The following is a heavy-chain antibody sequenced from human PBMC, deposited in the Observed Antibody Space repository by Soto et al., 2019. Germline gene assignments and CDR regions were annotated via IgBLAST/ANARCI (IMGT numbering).Heavy chain of an antibody. V-gene: IGHV4-31*03. J-gene: IGHJ4*02. Sequence: SETLSLTCTVSGGSITSGGYYWSWIRQHPGKGLEWIGYIYYSGFTYYNPSLKSRVTISVDTSKNQFSLKLTSVTAADTAVYYCARDKITGLFDYWGQGTLVTVSS. CDR1: GGSITSGGYY. CDR3: ARDKITGLFDY. CDR2: IYYSGFT. D-gene: IGHD2-8*02.